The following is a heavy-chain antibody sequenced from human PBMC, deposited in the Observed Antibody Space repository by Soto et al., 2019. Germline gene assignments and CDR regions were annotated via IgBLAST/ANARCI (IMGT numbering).Heavy chain of an antibody. V-gene: IGHV1-69*12. CDR2: IIPRFGTA. J-gene: IGHJ4*02. D-gene: IGHD5-18*01. Sequence: QVQLVQSGAEVKKPESSVKVSCKAPGGTFSTYAISWVRQAPGQGVEWMGGIIPRFGTANYAQRFQDRVTITADESTNTVYMELSSLRSEDTAVYFCASGIQLWLRRINNGYSGWGQGTLVTVSS. CDR1: GGTFSTYA. CDR3: ASGIQLWLRRINNGYSG.